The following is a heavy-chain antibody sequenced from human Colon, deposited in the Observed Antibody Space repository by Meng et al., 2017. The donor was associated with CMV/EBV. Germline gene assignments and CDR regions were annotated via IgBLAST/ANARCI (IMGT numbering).Heavy chain of an antibody. CDR3: ATGGTNWFDP. V-gene: IGHV4-59*01. CDR1: GGSITSYY. CDR2: FYYSGST. Sequence: QVQLQESGTGLVKPSETLSLTCTVSGGSITSYYLSWIRQPPGKGLEWIGYFYYSGSTNYNPSLKSRVTISVDTSKNQLSLKLSSVTAADTAVYYCATGGTNWFDPWGQGTLVTVSS. J-gene: IGHJ5*02. D-gene: IGHD3-16*01.